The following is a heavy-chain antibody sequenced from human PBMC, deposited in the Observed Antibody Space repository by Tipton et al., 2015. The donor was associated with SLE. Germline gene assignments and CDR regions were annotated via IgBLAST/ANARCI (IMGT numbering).Heavy chain of an antibody. Sequence: SLRLSCAASGFTFSSYAMHWVRQAPGKGLEWVAVISYDGSNKYYADSVKGRFTISRDNSKNTLYLQMNSLRAEDTAVYYCAKGRGGYVGYWGQGTLVTVSS. J-gene: IGHJ4*02. CDR3: AKGRGGYVGY. V-gene: IGHV3-30-3*01. CDR1: GFTFSSYA. CDR2: ISYDGSNK. D-gene: IGHD5-24*01.